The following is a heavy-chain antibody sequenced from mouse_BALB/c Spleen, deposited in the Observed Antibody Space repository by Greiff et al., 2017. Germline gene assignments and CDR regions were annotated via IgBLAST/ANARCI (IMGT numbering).Heavy chain of an antibody. Sequence: VQLQQSGPGLVQPSQSLSITCTVSGFSLTSYGVHWVRQSPGKGLEWLGVIWSGGSTDYNAAFISRLSISKDNSKSQVFFKMNSLQANDTAIYYCARNRYYGSSLYYYAMDYWGQGTSVTVSS. CDR3: ARNRYYGSSLYYYAMDY. CDR2: IWSGGST. CDR1: GFSLTSYG. J-gene: IGHJ4*01. D-gene: IGHD1-1*01. V-gene: IGHV2-2*02.